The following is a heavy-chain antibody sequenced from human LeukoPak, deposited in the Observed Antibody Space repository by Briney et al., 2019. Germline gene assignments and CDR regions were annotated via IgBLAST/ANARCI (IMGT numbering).Heavy chain of an antibody. CDR1: GFTFDDYA. D-gene: IGHD3-16*01. J-gene: IGHJ4*02. V-gene: IGHV3-30*03. CDR3: GSVGDSYYFDY. CDR2: ISYDGSNK. Sequence: GGSLRLSCAASGFTFDDYAMHWVRQAPGKGLEWVAVISYDGSNKYYADSVKGRFTISRDNSKNTLYLQMNSLRAEDTAVYYCGSVGDSYYFDYWGQGTLVTVSS.